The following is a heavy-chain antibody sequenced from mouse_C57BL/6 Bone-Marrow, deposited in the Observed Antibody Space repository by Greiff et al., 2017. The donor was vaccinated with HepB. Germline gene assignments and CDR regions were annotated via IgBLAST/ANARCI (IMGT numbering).Heavy chain of an antibody. V-gene: IGHV1-82*01. CDR3: ALLITTVVGGYFDY. CDR2: IYPGDGDT. Sequence: QVQLQQSGPELVKPGASVKFSCTASGFAFSSSCMHWVKHRPGQGLEWIGWIYPGDGDTNYDWKFKGKATLTADKSSSTAYMQLSSLTSEDSAVYFCALLITTVVGGYFDYWGQGTTLAVSS. CDR1: GFAFSSSC. D-gene: IGHD1-1*01. J-gene: IGHJ2*01.